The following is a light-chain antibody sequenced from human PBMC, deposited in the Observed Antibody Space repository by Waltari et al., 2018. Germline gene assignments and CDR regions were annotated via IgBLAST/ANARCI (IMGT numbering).Light chain of an antibody. Sequence: QPVLTQPPSVSGAPGQSVTISCTGSRSNLGTGYDVHWYQHLPGTPPKLLIFGNNNRPSGVPHRFSGFRSGTSVSLSITGLQIDDEAKYYCQSYDTSLRAWLFGGGTELTVL. CDR2: GNN. V-gene: IGLV1-40*01. CDR1: RSNLGTGYD. CDR3: QSYDTSLRAWL. J-gene: IGLJ3*02.